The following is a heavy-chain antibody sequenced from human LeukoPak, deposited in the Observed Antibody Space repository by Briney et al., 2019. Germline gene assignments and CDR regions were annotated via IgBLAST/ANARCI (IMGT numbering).Heavy chain of an antibody. D-gene: IGHD5-18*01. V-gene: IGHV4-39*01. J-gene: IGHJ4*02. CDR1: GGSISSYY. CDR3: ARHYNTAMVTTYFDY. Sequence: SETLSLTCTVSGGSISSYYWGWIRQPPGKGLEWIGSIYYSGSTYYNPSLKSRVTISVDTSKNQFSLKLSSVTAADTAVYYCARHYNTAMVTTYFDYWGQGTLITVSS. CDR2: IYYSGST.